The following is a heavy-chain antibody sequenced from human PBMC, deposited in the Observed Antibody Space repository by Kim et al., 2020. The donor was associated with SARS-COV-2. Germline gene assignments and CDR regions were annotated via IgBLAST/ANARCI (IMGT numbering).Heavy chain of an antibody. D-gene: IGHD3-10*01. CDR1: GYTFTSYG. CDR2: ISPYNGNT. CDR3: ARVGGYYSGSGRDRNWFDP. Sequence: ASVKVSCKASGYTFTSYGISWVRQAPGQGLEWMGWISPYNGNTNYAQKLQGRVTMTTDTSTSTAYMELSSLRSDDTAVYYCARVGGYYSGSGRDRNWFDPWGQGTLVTVSS. J-gene: IGHJ5*02. V-gene: IGHV1-18*01.